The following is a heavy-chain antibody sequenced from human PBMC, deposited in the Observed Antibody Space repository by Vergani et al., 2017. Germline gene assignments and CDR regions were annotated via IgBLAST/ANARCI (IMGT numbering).Heavy chain of an antibody. CDR1: GGSISSGSYY. CDR3: ARDRDSSSWYLTRWWFDP. CDR2: IYTSGST. V-gene: IGHV4-61*02. D-gene: IGHD6-13*01. J-gene: IGHJ5*02. Sequence: QVQLQESGPGLVKPSQTLSLTCTVSGGSISSGSYYWSWIRQPAGKGLEWIGRIYTSGSTNYNPSLKSRVTISVDTSKNQFSLKLSSVTAADTAVYYCARDRDSSSWYLTRWWFDPWGQGTLVTVSS.